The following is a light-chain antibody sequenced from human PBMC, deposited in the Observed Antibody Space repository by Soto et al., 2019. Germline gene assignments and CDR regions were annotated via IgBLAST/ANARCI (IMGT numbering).Light chain of an antibody. CDR2: GNS. CDR3: QCYDSSLSAL. J-gene: IGLJ2*01. CDR1: SSNIGAGYD. Sequence: QSVLTQPPSVSGAPGQRVTISCTGSSSNIGAGYDVHWYQQLPGTAPKILIYGNSNRPSGVPDRFSGSKSGTSASLAITGLQAEDEADYYCQCYDSSLSALVGGGSKLTVL. V-gene: IGLV1-40*01.